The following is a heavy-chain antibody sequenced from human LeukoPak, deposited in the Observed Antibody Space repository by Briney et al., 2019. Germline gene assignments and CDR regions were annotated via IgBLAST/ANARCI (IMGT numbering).Heavy chain of an antibody. CDR1: GFTFGDYA. CDR3: TRCGGDCYSGFSDAFDI. V-gene: IGHV3-49*03. D-gene: IGHD2-21*02. J-gene: IGHJ3*02. Sequence: GGSLRLSCTASGFTFGDYAMSWFRQAPGKGLEWVGFIRSKAYGGTTEYAASEKGRFTISRDDSKSIAYLQMNSLKTEDTAVYYCTRCGGDCYSGFSDAFDIWGQGTMVTVSS. CDR2: IRSKAYGGTT.